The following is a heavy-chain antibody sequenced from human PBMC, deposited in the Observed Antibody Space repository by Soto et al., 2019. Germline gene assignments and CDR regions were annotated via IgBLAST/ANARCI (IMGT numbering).Heavy chain of an antibody. V-gene: IGHV3-7*03. J-gene: IGHJ4*02. Sequence: GGSLRLSCAASGFTFSDYWMSWVRQAPGKGPEWVANIKFDGSVKQYVDSVRGRFTISRDNSKNSLFLQMNSLAAADTAVYYCVKDGGYCSSSSCYAPRNHYFDSWGQGTLVTVSS. CDR2: IKFDGSVK. D-gene: IGHD2-2*01. CDR1: GFTFSDYW. CDR3: VKDGGYCSSSSCYAPRNHYFDS.